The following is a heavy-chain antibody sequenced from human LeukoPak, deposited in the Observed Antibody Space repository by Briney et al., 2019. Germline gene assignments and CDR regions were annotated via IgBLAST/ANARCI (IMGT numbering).Heavy chain of an antibody. J-gene: IGHJ6*03. D-gene: IGHD1-26*01. CDR1: GGSFSGYY. Sequence: SETLSLTCAVYGGSFSGYYWSWIRQPPGKGLEWIGNIHYTGTTFYNPSLKSRVTISVDTSKNQFSLKLSSVTAPDTAVYHCARTGGSFYFYYYMDVWGKGTTVTVSS. CDR2: IHYTGTT. CDR3: ARTGGSFYFYYYMDV. V-gene: IGHV4-34*01.